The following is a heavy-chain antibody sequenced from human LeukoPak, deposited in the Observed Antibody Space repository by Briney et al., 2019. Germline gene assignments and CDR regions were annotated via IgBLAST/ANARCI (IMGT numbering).Heavy chain of an antibody. Sequence: GGSLRLSCVASGFTFNSNAMIWVRQAPGKGLECVSAITAAGDTTFYADSVKGRFTTSRDNSKNILYLVLNNLRPEDTALYYCAKAFGTNGYYQLPIDFWGQGTLVTVSA. J-gene: IGHJ4*02. D-gene: IGHD3-22*01. V-gene: IGHV3-23*01. CDR3: AKAFGTNGYYQLPIDF. CDR2: ITAAGDTT. CDR1: GFTFNSNA.